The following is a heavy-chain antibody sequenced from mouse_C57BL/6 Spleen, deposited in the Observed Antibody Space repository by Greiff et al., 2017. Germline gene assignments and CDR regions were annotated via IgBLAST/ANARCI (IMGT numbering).Heavy chain of an antibody. CDR3: ARDDRGYFDV. CDR1: GFTFSDYY. V-gene: IGHV5-16*01. J-gene: IGHJ1*03. CDR2: INYDGSST. D-gene: IGHD3-1*01. Sequence: EVMLVESEGGLVQPGSSMKLSCTASGFTFSDYYMAWVRQVPEKGLEWVANINYDGSSTYYLDSLKSRFIISRDNAKNILYLQMSSLKSEDTATYYCARDDRGYFDVWGTGTTVTVSS.